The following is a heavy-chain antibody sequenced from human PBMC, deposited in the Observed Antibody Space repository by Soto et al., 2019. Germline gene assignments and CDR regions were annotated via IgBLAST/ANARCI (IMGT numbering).Heavy chain of an antibody. V-gene: IGHV1-69*13. D-gene: IGHD5-12*01. CDR2: IIPIFGTA. CDR1: GGTFSSYA. CDR3: ARGFRRGYARDFDY. J-gene: IGHJ4*02. Sequence: SVKVSCKASGGTFSSYAISWVRQAPGQGLEWMGGIIPIFGTANYAQKFQGRVTITADESTSTAYMELSSLRSEDTAVYYCARGFRRGYARDFDYWGQGTLVTVS.